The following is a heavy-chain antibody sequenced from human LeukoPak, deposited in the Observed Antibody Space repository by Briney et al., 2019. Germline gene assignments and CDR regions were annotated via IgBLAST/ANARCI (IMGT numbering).Heavy chain of an antibody. D-gene: IGHD1-1*01. V-gene: IGHV4-59*12. CDR3: ASWQTGTTGSWFDP. CDR1: GGSISSYY. Sequence: SETLSLTCTVSGGSISSYYWSWIRQPPGKGLEWIGYIYYRGSTNYNPSLKSRVIISVDTSKNQFSLKLSSVTAADTAVYYCASWQTGTTGSWFDPWGQGTLVTVSS. CDR2: IYYRGST. J-gene: IGHJ5*02.